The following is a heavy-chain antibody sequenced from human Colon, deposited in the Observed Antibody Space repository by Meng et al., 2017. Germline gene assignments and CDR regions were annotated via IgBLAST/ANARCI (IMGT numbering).Heavy chain of an antibody. D-gene: IGHD2/OR15-2a*01. V-gene: IGHV3-7*01. CDR1: GFVFSEYW. CDR3: VRGNSEPDY. J-gene: IGHJ4*02. CDR2: IKQDESEK. Sequence: VVMVVSGGGLVRLVGTLSLSCAGTGFVFSEYWMNWFRQAPGKGLEWVAKIKQDESEKTHVDSVKGRFAISRDNAKNSLYLQMDSLRDEDTALYYCVRGNSEPDYWGQGTLVTVSS.